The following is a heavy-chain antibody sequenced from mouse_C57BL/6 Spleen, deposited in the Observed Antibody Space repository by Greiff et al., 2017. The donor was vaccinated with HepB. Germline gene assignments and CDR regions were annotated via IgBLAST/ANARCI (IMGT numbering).Heavy chain of an antibody. V-gene: IGHV7-3*01. J-gene: IGHJ4*01. CDR1: GFTFTDYY. CDR3: ARRRGDYYAMDY. CDR2: IRNKANGYTT. Sequence: EVKLMESGGSLVQPGGSLSLSCAASGFTFTDYYMSWVRQPPGKALEWLGFIRNKANGYTTEYSASVKGRFTISRDNSQSILYLQMNALRAEDSATYYCARRRGDYYAMDYWGQGTSVTVSS.